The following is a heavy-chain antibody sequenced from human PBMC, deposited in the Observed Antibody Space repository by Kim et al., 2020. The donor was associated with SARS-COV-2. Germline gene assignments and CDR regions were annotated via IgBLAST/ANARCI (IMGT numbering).Heavy chain of an antibody. J-gene: IGHJ6*02. Sequence: ASVKVSCRASGYTFTGLYIHWVRQAPGQGLEWMGWINPNSGDTYYAQKIEGWVTLTRDTSINTAYMELSRLKSDDTAVYFCARDARALATTEDYYYYYGMDVGGQGTTVSVS. CDR3: ARDARALATTEDYYYYYGMDV. CDR2: INPNSGDT. CDR1: GYTFTGLY. D-gene: IGHD1-26*01. V-gene: IGHV1-2*04.